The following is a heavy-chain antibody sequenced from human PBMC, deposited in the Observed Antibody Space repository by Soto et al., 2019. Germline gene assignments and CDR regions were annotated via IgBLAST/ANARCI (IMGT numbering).Heavy chain of an antibody. J-gene: IGHJ5*02. CDR1: GFLVNSAY. D-gene: IGHD3-16*01. CDR2: INSDGST. Sequence: EVQLVESGGGLIPPGGSLRLSCAASGFLVNSAYMTWVRQAPGKGLEWLSMINSDGSTLYAESVKGRFTISRDNSKNRLDLKRHSLGAEDGARDSWARSEYRFPWGSWAQGPLVIVPS. V-gene: IGHV3-53*01. CDR3: ARSEYRFPWGS.